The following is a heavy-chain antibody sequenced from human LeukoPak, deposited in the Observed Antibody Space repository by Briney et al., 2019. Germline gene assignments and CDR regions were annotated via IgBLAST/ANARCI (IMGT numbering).Heavy chain of an antibody. V-gene: IGHV1-2*02. CDR3: ARGQGVTTLYY. CDR1: GYTFTGYY. J-gene: IGHJ4*02. CDR2: INPNSGGT. D-gene: IGHD4-17*01. Sequence: ASVKVSCKASGYTFTGYYMHWVRQAPGQGLEWMGWINPNSGGTNYAQKFQGRVTITRNTSISTAYMELSSLRSEDTAVYYCARGQGVTTLYYWGQGTLVTVSS.